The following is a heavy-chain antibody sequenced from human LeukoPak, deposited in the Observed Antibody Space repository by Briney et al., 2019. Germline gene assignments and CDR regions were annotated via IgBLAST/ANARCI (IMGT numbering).Heavy chain of an antibody. CDR3: ASDYGSGSYSFLFDY. CDR1: GFTFSSYA. V-gene: IGHV3-30*04. Sequence: PGRSLRLSCAASGFTFSSYAMHWVRQAPGKGLEWVAVISYDGSNKYYADSVKGRFTISRDNSKNTLYLQMNSLRAEDTAVYYCASDYGSGSYSFLFDYWGQGTLVTVSS. CDR2: ISYDGSNK. J-gene: IGHJ4*02. D-gene: IGHD3-10*01.